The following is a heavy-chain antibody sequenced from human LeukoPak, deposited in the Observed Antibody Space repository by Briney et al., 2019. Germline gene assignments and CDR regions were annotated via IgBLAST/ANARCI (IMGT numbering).Heavy chain of an antibody. Sequence: GGSLRLSCAASGFTFSSYAMSWVRQAPGKGLEWVASINQDGTEKYYVDSVKGRFTISRDNAKNSLYLQMSSLRAEDTAVYYCARDIGSGTTGTTGVLVNWGQGTLVTVSS. V-gene: IGHV3-7*01. CDR2: INQDGTEK. J-gene: IGHJ4*02. D-gene: IGHD1-1*01. CDR3: ARDIGSGTTGTTGVLVN. CDR1: GFTFSSYA.